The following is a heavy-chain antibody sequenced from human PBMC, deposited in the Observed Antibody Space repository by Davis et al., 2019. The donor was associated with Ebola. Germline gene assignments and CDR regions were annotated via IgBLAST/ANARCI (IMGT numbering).Heavy chain of an antibody. Sequence: GESLKISCTGSGLTFSNSDMSWVRQAPGKGLEWVSAISGSGDSTNYADSVKGRFTISRDNSKNTLYLQMNSLRAEDTAVYYCAKGGYTSGKDAFDIWGQGTMVTVSS. CDR3: AKGGYTSGKDAFDI. CDR2: ISGSGDST. CDR1: GLTFSNSD. V-gene: IGHV3-23*01. D-gene: IGHD6-19*01. J-gene: IGHJ3*02.